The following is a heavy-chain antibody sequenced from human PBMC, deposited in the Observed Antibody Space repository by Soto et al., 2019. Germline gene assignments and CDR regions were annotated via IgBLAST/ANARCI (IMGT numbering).Heavy chain of an antibody. CDR2: IYPSDSDT. CDR1: GYNFAGDW. J-gene: IGHJ4*02. V-gene: IGHV5-51*01. CDR3: ARGGVSTRTFDY. Sequence: GESLKISCQGSGYNFAGDWIAWVRQMPGKGLELMGIIYPSDSDTRYRPSFQGQVTISADKSISSAYLQWSSLRASDAAMYYCARGGVSTRTFDYWGQGTPVTVSS. D-gene: IGHD3-3*01.